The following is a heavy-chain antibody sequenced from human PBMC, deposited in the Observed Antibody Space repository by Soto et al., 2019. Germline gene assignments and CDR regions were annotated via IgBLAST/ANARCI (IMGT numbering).Heavy chain of an antibody. V-gene: IGHV3-23*01. CDR3: ALDFWSGYYSPGYYYYGMDV. Sequence: GESLKISCAASGFTFSSYAMSWVRQAPGKGLEWVSAISGSGGSTYYADSVKGRFTISRDNSKNTLYLQMNSLRAEDTAVYYCALDFWSGYYSPGYYYYGMDVWGQGTTVTVSS. J-gene: IGHJ6*02. CDR2: ISGSGGST. CDR1: GFTFSSYA. D-gene: IGHD3-3*01.